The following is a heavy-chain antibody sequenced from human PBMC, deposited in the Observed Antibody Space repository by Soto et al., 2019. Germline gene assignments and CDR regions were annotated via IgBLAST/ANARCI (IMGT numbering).Heavy chain of an antibody. V-gene: IGHV1-18*01. J-gene: IGHJ6*02. D-gene: IGHD5-12*01. Sequence: QGQLVQSGGEVKKPGASVKVSCKASGYTFTRYGISWVRQAPGQGLEWMGWISGYNGDTKYAQKFQGRVTMTVDTSTTTAYMERRSLTSDYRAVYYCAKNGLPPYYYFGMDVWGQGTTVTVSS. CDR3: AKNGLPPYYYFGMDV. CDR2: ISGYNGDT. CDR1: GYTFTRYG.